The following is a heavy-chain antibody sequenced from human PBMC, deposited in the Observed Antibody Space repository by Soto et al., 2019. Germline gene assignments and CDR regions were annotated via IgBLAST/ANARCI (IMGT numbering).Heavy chain of an antibody. V-gene: IGHV3-66*01. D-gene: IGHD3-22*01. CDR3: ARAYYYDSSGYSAFDY. CDR2: IYSGGST. Sequence: AGSLRLSCGASGFTVSSNYMSGGRQAQGRGLEWVSVIYSGGSTYYADSVKGRFTISRDNSKNTLYLQMNSLRAEDTAVYYCARAYYYDSSGYSAFDYWGQGTLVTVSS. CDR1: GFTVSSNY. J-gene: IGHJ4*02.